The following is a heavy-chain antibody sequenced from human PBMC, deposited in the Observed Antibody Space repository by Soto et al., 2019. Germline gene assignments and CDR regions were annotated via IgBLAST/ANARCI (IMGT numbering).Heavy chain of an antibody. Sequence: APVNLSCKASGYTFTSYAMHWVRQAPGQRLEWMGWINAGNGNTKYSQKFQGRVTVTKDTSASTAYMELSSLRSEDTAVYYCARDLGGWPDYWGQGTLVSVSS. CDR1: GYTFTSYA. CDR2: INAGNGNT. V-gene: IGHV1-3*01. D-gene: IGHD2-15*01. CDR3: ARDLGGWPDY. J-gene: IGHJ4*02.